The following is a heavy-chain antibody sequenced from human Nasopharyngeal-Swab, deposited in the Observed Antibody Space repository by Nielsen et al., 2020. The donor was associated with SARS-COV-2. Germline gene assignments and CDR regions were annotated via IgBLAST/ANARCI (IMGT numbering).Heavy chain of an antibody. Sequence: SEPLSLTCTVSGGSISSGSYYWSWIRQPPGKGLERIGYIYYSGSTNYNPSLKSRVTISVDTSKNQFSLKLSSVTAADTAVYYCARQEGENCSGGSCYYYYGMDVWSQGTTVTVSS. CDR2: IYYSGST. J-gene: IGHJ6*02. CDR3: ARQEGENCSGGSCYYYYGMDV. CDR1: GGSISSGSYY. V-gene: IGHV4-61*01. D-gene: IGHD2-15*01.